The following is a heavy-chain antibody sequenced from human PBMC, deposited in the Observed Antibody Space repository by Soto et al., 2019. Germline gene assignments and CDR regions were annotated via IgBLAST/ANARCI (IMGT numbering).Heavy chain of an antibody. CDR2: IDASGGYT. CDR3: AKDPKAGPPYYFDY. J-gene: IGHJ4*02. Sequence: GGSLRLSCAASGSTFTNYAMSWVRQAPGKGLEWVSLIDASGGYTYYADSVKGRFTISRDNSKNTLSLQMNSLRPEDTAVYYCAKDPKAGPPYYFDYWGQGTLVTVSS. CDR1: GSTFTNYA. D-gene: IGHD6-13*01. V-gene: IGHV3-23*01.